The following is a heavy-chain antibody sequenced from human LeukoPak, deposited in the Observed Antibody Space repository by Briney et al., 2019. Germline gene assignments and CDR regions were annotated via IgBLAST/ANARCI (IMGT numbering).Heavy chain of an antibody. CDR2: IYYSGST. CDR3: ARVTTVMLFDY. V-gene: IGHV4-59*08. J-gene: IGHJ4*02. Sequence: PSETLSLTCTVSGGSISSYYWSWIRQPPGKGLEWIGYIYYSGSTYYNPSLKSRVTISVDTSKNQFSPKLSSVTAADTAVYYCARVTTVMLFDYWGQGTLVTVSS. D-gene: IGHD4-17*01. CDR1: GGSISSYY.